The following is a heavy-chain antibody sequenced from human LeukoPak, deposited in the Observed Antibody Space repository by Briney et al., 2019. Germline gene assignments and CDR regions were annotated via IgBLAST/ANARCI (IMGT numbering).Heavy chain of an antibody. V-gene: IGHV3-33*01. CDR1: GFAFSSYG. D-gene: IGHD2-2*01. Sequence: GGSLRLSCAASGFAFSSYGMHWVRQAPGKGLEWVAVIWYDGSNKYYTDSVKGRFTISRDNSKNTLYLQMNSLRAEDTAVYYCAREGYCSSTSCFFDYWGQGTLVTVSS. CDR2: IWYDGSNK. J-gene: IGHJ4*02. CDR3: AREGYCSSTSCFFDY.